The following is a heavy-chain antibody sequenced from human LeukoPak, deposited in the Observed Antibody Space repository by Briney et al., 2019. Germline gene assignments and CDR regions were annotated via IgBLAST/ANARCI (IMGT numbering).Heavy chain of an antibody. Sequence: SETLSLTCAVYGGSFSGYYWSWIRQPPGKGLEWIGEINHSGSTNYNPSLKRRATISVDTSRNQFSLKLSAVTAADTAVYYCARVRGYDYVWGSYKAPYYFDYWGQGTLVTVSS. J-gene: IGHJ4*02. CDR2: INHSGST. V-gene: IGHV4-34*01. D-gene: IGHD3-16*01. CDR1: GGSFSGYY. CDR3: ARVRGYDYVWGSYKAPYYFDY.